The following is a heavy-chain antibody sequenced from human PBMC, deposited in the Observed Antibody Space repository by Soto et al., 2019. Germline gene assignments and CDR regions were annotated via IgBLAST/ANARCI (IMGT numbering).Heavy chain of an antibody. CDR1: GGSISRYF. Sequence: QVQLQESGPGLVKPSETLSLTCTVSGGSISRYFWSWIRQPPGKGLQWIGHIYYSGSTDYNPSLKSRVAISVVASKTHFSLRLNSVTAADAAVYYCATYDSPYYYMDVWGKGTTVTVSS. CDR2: IYYSGST. D-gene: IGHD3-16*01. V-gene: IGHV4-59*13. CDR3: ATYDSPYYYMDV. J-gene: IGHJ6*03.